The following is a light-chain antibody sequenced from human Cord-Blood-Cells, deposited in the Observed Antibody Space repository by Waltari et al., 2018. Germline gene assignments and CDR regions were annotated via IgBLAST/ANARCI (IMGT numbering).Light chain of an antibody. J-gene: IGLJ3*02. CDR2: DVS. CDR1: SSDVGGYNY. V-gene: IGLV2-14*01. CDR3: SSYTGSSALV. Sequence: QSALTQPAPVSGSPGQSITISCTGTSSDVGGYNYVSWYQQHPGKAPKLMIYDVSKRPPGGCKRFCGSESGNTASPTISGLQAEDEADYYCSSYTGSSALVFGGGTKLTVL.